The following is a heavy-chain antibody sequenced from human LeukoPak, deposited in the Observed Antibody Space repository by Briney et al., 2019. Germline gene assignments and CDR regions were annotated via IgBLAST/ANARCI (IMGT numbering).Heavy chain of an antibody. V-gene: IGHV1-69*04. CDR2: IIPIFGIA. J-gene: IGHJ4*02. CDR3: ARVPNRYFDY. D-gene: IGHD1-14*01. Sequence: ASVKVSCKASGGSFNNYAISWVRQAPGQGLEWMGRIIPIFGIANSAQKFQGRVTITADKSTNTAYMELSSLRSEDTAVYYCARVPNRYFDYWGQGTLVTVSS. CDR1: GGSFNNYA.